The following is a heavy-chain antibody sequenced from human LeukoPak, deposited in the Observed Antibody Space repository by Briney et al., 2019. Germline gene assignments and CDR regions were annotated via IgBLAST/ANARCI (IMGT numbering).Heavy chain of an antibody. V-gene: IGHV3-7*01. J-gene: IGHJ6*03. CDR3: ARSYYDYVWGSYRPDGYYYYYMDV. Sequence: GGSLRLSCAASGFTFSSYWMSWVRQAPGKGLEWVAHIKQDGSEKYYVDSVKGRFTISRDNAKNSLYLQMNSLRAEDTAVYYCARSYYDYVWGSYRPDGYYYYYMDVWGKGTTVTVSS. CDR1: GFTFSSYW. D-gene: IGHD3-16*02. CDR2: IKQDGSEK.